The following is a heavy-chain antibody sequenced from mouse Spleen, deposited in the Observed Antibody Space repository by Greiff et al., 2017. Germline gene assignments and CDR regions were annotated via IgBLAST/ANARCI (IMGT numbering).Heavy chain of an antibody. CDR2: IDPSDSYT. V-gene: IGHV1-69*01. Sequence: QVQLQQSGAELVMPGASVKLSCKASGYTFTSYWMHWVKQRPGQGLEWIGEIDPSDSYTNYNQKFKGKATLTVDKSSSTAYMQLSSLTSEDSAVYYCARRNGNYGAMDYWGQGTSVTVSS. J-gene: IGHJ4*01. CDR1: GYTFTSYW. D-gene: IGHD2-1*01. CDR3: ARRNGNYGAMDY.